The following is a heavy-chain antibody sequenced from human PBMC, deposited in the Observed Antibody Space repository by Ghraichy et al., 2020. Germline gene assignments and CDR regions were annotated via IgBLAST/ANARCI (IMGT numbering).Heavy chain of an antibody. CDR1: GFTFSSYS. V-gene: IGHV3-48*02. D-gene: IGHD3-9*01. J-gene: IGHJ4*02. CDR2: IGTRSSTS. CDR3: ARDQDWAFDF. Sequence: GGSLRLSCAASGFTFSSYSMNWVRQAPGKGLEWVSYIGTRSSTSWYADSVKGRFTISRDNAKNSLYLQMNSLRDEDTAVYYCARDQDWAFDFWGQGTLVTVSS.